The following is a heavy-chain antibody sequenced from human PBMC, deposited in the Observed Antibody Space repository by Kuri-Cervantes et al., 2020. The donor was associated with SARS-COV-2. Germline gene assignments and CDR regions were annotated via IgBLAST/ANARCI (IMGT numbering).Heavy chain of an antibody. J-gene: IGHJ4*02. CDR3: ARDYSSWYKGPFDY. CDR1: GFTFSSYA. V-gene: IGHV3-30-3*01. CDR2: ISYDGSNK. Sequence: GESLKISCAASGFTFSSYAMHWVRQAPGKGLEWVAVISYDGSNKYYADSVKGRFTISRDNSKSTLYLQMNSLRAEDTAVYYCARDYSSWYKGPFDYWGQGTLVTVSS. D-gene: IGHD6-13*01.